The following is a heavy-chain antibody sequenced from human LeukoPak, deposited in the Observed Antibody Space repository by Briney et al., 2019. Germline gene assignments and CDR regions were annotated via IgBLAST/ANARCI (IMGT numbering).Heavy chain of an antibody. CDR2: FDAEDGET. J-gene: IGHJ6*02. CDR3: ATGPRVRGVIINHSGSDYYYGMDV. Sequence: ASVKVSCKVSGYTLTELSMHWVRQAPGKGLEWMGGFDAEDGETIYAQKFQGRVTMTEDTSTDTAYMELSSLRSEDTAVYYCATGPRVRGVIINHSGSDYYYGMDVWGQGTTVTVSS. V-gene: IGHV1-24*01. D-gene: IGHD3-10*01. CDR1: GYTLTELS.